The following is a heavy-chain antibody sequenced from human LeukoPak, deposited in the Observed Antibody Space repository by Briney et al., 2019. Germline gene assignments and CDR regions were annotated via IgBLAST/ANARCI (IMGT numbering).Heavy chain of an antibody. Sequence: GGSLRLSCAASGFTFSSYSMNWVRQAPGKGLEWVSSISSSSSYIYYADSVKGRFTISRDNAKNSLYLQMNSLRAEDTAVYYCARDCRSTSCLPFDYWGQGTLVTVSS. J-gene: IGHJ4*02. CDR2: ISSSSSYI. D-gene: IGHD2-2*01. V-gene: IGHV3-21*01. CDR1: GFTFSSYS. CDR3: ARDCRSTSCLPFDY.